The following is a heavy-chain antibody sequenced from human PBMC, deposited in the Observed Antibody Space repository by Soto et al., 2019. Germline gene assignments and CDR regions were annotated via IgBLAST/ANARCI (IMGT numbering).Heavy chain of an antibody. CDR1: GGTFSSYA. J-gene: IGHJ1*01. CDR3: ARDGDCTNGVCKVVQH. CDR2: IIPIFGTA. D-gene: IGHD2-8*01. Sequence: QVQLVQSGAEVKKPGSSVKVSCKASGGTFSSYAISWVRQAPGQGLEWMGGIIPIFGTASYAQKFQGRVTITADESTSTAYMELSSLRSEDTAVYYCARDGDCTNGVCKVVQHWGQGTLVTVSS. V-gene: IGHV1-69*12.